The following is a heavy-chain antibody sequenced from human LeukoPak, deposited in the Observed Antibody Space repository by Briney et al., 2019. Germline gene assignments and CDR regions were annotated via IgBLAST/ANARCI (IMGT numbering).Heavy chain of an antibody. Sequence: GGSLRLSCAASGFTFSSYAMSWVRQAPGKGLEWVSAISGSGGSTYYADSVKGRFTISRDNSKNTLYLQMNSLRAEDTAVYYCAKGLYDSSGSYYYGMDVWGQGNTVTVSS. CDR1: GFTFSSYA. D-gene: IGHD3-22*01. CDR3: AKGLYDSSGSYYYGMDV. V-gene: IGHV3-23*01. J-gene: IGHJ6*02. CDR2: ISGSGGST.